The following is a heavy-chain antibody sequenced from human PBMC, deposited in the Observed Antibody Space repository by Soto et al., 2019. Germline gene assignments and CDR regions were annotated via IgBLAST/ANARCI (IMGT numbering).Heavy chain of an antibody. CDR2: IIPIFPTP. J-gene: IGHJ6*01. D-gene: IGHD5-12*01. CDR3: ASNIDGLGLGGNYCSGMPV. CDR1: GGTFGNSA. Sequence: QVQLVQSGAEVKKPGSSVTVSCKASGGTFGNSAISWVRQAPGQGLEWMGGIIPIFPTPDYAQKIQGTVTTAAHASTSTPYMGLISLRSEGTAVYYWASNIDGLGLGGNYCSGMPVWGQGHTVPVS. V-gene: IGHV1-69*12.